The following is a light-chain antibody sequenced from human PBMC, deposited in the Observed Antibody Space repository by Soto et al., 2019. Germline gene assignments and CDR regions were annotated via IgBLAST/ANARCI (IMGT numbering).Light chain of an antibody. Sequence: ASQSVSIDLAWYQQTPGQAPRLLIYGASTRATGIPVRFSGSASGTEFTLTISSLQSEDFTVYYCQQYNKWPLTFGQGTKVAIK. CDR3: QQYNKWPLT. CDR2: GAS. CDR1: QSVSID. V-gene: IGKV3-15*01. J-gene: IGKJ1*01.